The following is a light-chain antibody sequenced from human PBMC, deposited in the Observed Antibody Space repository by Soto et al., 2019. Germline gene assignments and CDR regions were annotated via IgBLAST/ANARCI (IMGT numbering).Light chain of an antibody. CDR3: HQYGISPSYT. CDR1: QSVSSSSY. Sequence: EIVLTQSPGTLSLSPGERATLSCRASQSVSSSSYLAWYQQKPGQAPRLLIYGASSRATGIPDRFSGSGSGTDFTLTISRLEPEDFAVYYCHQYGISPSYTFGQGTKLEIK. V-gene: IGKV3-20*01. CDR2: GAS. J-gene: IGKJ2*01.